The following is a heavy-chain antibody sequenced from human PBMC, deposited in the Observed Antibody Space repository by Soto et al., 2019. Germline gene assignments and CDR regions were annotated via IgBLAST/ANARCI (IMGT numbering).Heavy chain of an antibody. D-gene: IGHD6-19*01. CDR2: VSHDGRNT. CDR1: GFTFSEYA. Sequence: VQLVESGGGVVQPGRTLRLSCAASGFTFSEYAMHWILQAQGKGLEWVAVVSHDGRNTHYADSVKGRFTISRDSSKNTVSLEMTSLRAEDTAVYYCAKGGRQWLVTSDFNYWGQGALVTVSS. V-gene: IGHV3-30*18. J-gene: IGHJ4*02. CDR3: AKGGRQWLVTSDFNY.